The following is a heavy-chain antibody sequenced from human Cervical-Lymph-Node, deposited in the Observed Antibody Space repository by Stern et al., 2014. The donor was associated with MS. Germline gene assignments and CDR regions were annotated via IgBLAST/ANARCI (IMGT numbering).Heavy chain of an antibody. V-gene: IGHV1-58*01. CDR3: AAVPDYYDSSGYDAFDI. CDR1: GFTFTSSA. Sequence: QLVQSGPEVKKPGTSVKVSCKASGFTFTSSAVQWVRQARGPRLEWIGWIVVGSGNTNYAQKFQERVTITRDMSTSTAYMELSSLRSEDTAVYYCAAVPDYYDSSGYDAFDIWGQGTMVTVSS. J-gene: IGHJ3*02. CDR2: IVVGSGNT. D-gene: IGHD3-22*01.